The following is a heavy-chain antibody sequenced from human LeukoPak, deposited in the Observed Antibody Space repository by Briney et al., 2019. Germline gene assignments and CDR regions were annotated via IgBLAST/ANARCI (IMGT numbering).Heavy chain of an antibody. J-gene: IGHJ4*02. CDR2: IRSKTNSYAT. D-gene: IGHD1-1*01. Sequence: PVGSLRLSCAASGFTFSGSAMHWVRQASGKGLEWVGRIRSKTNSYATSYAASVKGRFALSRDDSKNTAYLQMNSLKTEDTAVYYCTRYNVGFESWGQGTLVTVSS. CDR1: GFTFSGSA. V-gene: IGHV3-73*01. CDR3: TRYNVGFES.